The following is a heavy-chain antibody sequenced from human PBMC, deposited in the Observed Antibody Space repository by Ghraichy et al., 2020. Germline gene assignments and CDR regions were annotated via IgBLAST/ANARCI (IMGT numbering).Heavy chain of an antibody. CDR1: GFTFSSYG. D-gene: IGHD6-19*01. V-gene: IGHV3-33*01. CDR3: ARDQYSSGWYYFDY. CDR2: IWYDGSNK. Sequence: LSLTCAASGFTFSSYGMHWVRQAPGKGLEWVAVIWYDGSNKYYADSVKGRFTISRDNSKNTLYLQMNSLRAEDTAVYYCARDQYSSGWYYFDYWGQGTLVTVSS. J-gene: IGHJ4*02.